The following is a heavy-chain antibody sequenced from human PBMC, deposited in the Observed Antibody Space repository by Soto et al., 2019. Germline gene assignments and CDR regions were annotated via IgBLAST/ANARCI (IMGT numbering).Heavy chain of an antibody. Sequence: QVQLVESGGGVVQPGRSLRLSCAASGFTFSSYGMHSVRQAPGKGLEWVAVIWYDGSNKYYADSVKGRFTISRDNSKNTLYLQMNSLRAEDTAVYYCARDRVSSWFLDYWGQATLVTVSS. J-gene: IGHJ4*02. D-gene: IGHD6-13*01. CDR3: ARDRVSSWFLDY. CDR1: GFTFSSYG. CDR2: IWYDGSNK. V-gene: IGHV3-33*01.